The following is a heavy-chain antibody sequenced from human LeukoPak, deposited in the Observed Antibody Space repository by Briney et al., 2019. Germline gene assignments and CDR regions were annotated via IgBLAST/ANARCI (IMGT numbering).Heavy chain of an antibody. Sequence: PSETLSLTCTVSGGSISSYYWSWIRQPAGKGLEWIGRIYTSGSTNYNPSLKSRVTISVDKPKNQFSLKLSSVTAADTAVYYCARGADYDYVWRSLHYFDYWGQGTLVTVSS. D-gene: IGHD3-16*01. CDR3: ARGADYDYVWRSLHYFDY. V-gene: IGHV4-4*07. CDR2: IYTSGST. CDR1: GGSISSYY. J-gene: IGHJ4*02.